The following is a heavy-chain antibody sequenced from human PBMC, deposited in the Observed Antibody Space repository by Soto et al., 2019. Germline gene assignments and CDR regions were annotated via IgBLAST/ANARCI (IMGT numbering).Heavy chain of an antibody. J-gene: IGHJ6*02. CDR2: IYYSGST. CDR1: GGSISSGDYY. V-gene: IGHV4-30-4*01. Sequence: SETLSLTCTVSGGSISSGDYYWSWIRQPPGKGLEWIGYIYYSGSTYYNPSLKSRVTISVDTSKNQFSLKLSSVTAADTAVYYCARDGGDGSGPSSYYGMDVWGQGTTVTVSS. CDR3: ARDGGDGSGPSSYYGMDV. D-gene: IGHD3-10*01.